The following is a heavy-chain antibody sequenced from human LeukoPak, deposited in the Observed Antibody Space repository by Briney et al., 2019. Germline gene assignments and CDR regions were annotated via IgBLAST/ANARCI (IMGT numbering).Heavy chain of an antibody. CDR3: ARPRPGGFEFDY. Sequence: PGGSLRLSCAASGFTFSDHYMAWLRQAPGKGLEWVGRIRHKANGYVTEYAASVKGRFTISRDDSKNSLYLQMNSLKTEGTAVYYCARPRPGGFEFDYWGQGTLVTVSS. J-gene: IGHJ4*02. V-gene: IGHV3-72*01. CDR1: GFTFSDHY. CDR2: IRHKANGYVT. D-gene: IGHD3-10*01.